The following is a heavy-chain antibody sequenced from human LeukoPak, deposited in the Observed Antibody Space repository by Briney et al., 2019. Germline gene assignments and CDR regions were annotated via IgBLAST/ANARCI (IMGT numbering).Heavy chain of an antibody. J-gene: IGHJ6*03. CDR2: IIPIFGTA. CDR3: ARRGVIAAAYYYYYYMDV. CDR1: GGTFSSYA. D-gene: IGHD6-13*01. Sequence: ASVKVSCKASGGTFSSYAISWVRQAPGQGLEWTGGIIPIFGTANYAQKFQGRVTITADESTSTAYMELSSLRSEDTAVYYCARRGVIAAAYYYYYYMDVWGKGTTVTVSS. V-gene: IGHV1-69*13.